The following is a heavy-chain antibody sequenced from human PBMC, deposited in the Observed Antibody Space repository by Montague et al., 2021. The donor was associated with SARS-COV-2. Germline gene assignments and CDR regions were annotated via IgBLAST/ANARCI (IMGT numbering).Heavy chain of an antibody. CDR3: ARREYSYGWGD. CDR2: VDYGGNT. Sequence: SETLSLTCTVTGGPISGSSDYWGWIRQSPGKGLEWIASVDYGGNTYYSPSFKSRLTISVDTSKNQFSLKLNSVTAADTALYYCARREYSYGWGDWGQGTLVTVSS. J-gene: IGHJ4*02. CDR1: GGPISGSSDY. V-gene: IGHV4-39*01. D-gene: IGHD5-18*01.